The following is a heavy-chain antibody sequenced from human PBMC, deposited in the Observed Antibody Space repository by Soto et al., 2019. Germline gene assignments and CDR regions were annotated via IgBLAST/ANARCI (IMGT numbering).Heavy chain of an antibody. CDR3: ARHNYDSSGTAVDV. Sequence: QVQLQESGPGLVKPSQTLSLTCTVSGGSISSGNYYWSWIRQHPGKGLEWIGYIYYSGSTYYNPSLESRFTISVDTSKNQFSLKLSSVTAADTAVYYCARHNYDSSGTAVDVWGQGTTVTVSS. D-gene: IGHD3-22*01. CDR2: IYYSGST. V-gene: IGHV4-31*03. J-gene: IGHJ6*02. CDR1: GGSISSGNYY.